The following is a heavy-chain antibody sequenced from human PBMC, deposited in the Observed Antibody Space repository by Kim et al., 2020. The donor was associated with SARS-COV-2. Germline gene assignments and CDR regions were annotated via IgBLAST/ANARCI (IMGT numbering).Heavy chain of an antibody. V-gene: IGHV3-43*01. CDR3: AKDNGDYGGNNWFDP. D-gene: IGHD3-16*01. J-gene: IGHJ5*02. Sequence: DSVKGRFTISRDNSKNSLYLQMNSLRTEDTALYYCAKDNGDYGGNNWFDPWGQGTLVTVSS.